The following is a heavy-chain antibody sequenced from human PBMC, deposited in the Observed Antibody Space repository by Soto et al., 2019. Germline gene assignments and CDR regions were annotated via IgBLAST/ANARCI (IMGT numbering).Heavy chain of an antibody. J-gene: IGHJ5*02. CDR3: ARANAGAISWEHNWLDL. D-gene: IGHD1-1*01. V-gene: IGHV1-2*02. CDR1: EYTFTDYF. Sequence: ASVKVSCKASEYTFTDYFLHWVRQAPGQGLECMGWISPNTGDTDYTQNFRGRVTMTRDTSIDTAYMELSSLQTDDTAIYYCARANAGAISWEHNWLDLWGHGTRVTSPQ. CDR2: ISPNTGDT.